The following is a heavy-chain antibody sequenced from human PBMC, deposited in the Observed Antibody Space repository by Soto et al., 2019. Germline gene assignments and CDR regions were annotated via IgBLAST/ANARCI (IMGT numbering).Heavy chain of an antibody. D-gene: IGHD3-16*01. CDR1: GFTFSSYW. Sequence: GGSLRLSCAASGFTFSSYWMHWVRQAPGKGLVWVSRINSDGSSTSYADSVKDRFTISRDNAKNTLYLQMNSLRAEDTAVYYCARDIGGDDPTIDYWGQGTLVTVSS. J-gene: IGHJ4*02. V-gene: IGHV3-74*01. CDR3: ARDIGGDDPTIDY. CDR2: INSDGSST.